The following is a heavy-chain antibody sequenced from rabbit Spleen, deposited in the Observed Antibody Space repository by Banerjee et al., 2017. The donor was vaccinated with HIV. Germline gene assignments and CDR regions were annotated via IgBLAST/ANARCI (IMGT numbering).Heavy chain of an antibody. J-gene: IGHJ6*01. CDR2: IYTGNGKT. Sequence: QEQLEESGGGLVKPEGSLTLTCKASGFSFSSGYDMCWVRQAPGKGLEWIGCIYTGNGKTYYATWAKGRFTCSKTSSTTVTLQMTSLTAADTATYFCARDGAGGSYFALWGQGTLVTVS. CDR3: ARDGAGGSYFAL. V-gene: IGHV1S45*01. D-gene: IGHD8-1*01. CDR1: GFSFSSGYD.